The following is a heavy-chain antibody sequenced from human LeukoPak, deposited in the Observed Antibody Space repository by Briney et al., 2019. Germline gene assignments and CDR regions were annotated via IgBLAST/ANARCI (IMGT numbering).Heavy chain of an antibody. CDR1: GFTFSSYG. D-gene: IGHD3-22*01. J-gene: IGHJ4*02. Sequence: GGSLRLSCAASGFTFSSYGMNWVRQAPGKGLEWVSYISSSSSTIYYADSVKGRFTISRDNAKNSLYLQMNSLRAEDTAVYYCASSGGTDSSGLLFDYWGQGTLVTVSS. CDR2: ISSSSSTI. V-gene: IGHV3-48*04. CDR3: ASSGGTDSSGLLFDY.